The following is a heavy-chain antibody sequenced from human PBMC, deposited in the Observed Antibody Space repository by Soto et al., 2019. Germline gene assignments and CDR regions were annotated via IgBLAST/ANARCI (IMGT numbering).Heavy chain of an antibody. CDR1: GGSISSSNYY. CDR2: IYYSGST. V-gene: IGHV4-39*01. CDR3: ARRSGYNFAFEY. J-gene: IGHJ4*02. Sequence: QLQLQESGPGLVKPSETLSLTCTVSGGSISSSNYYWGWIRQPPGKGLEWIASIYYSGSTYYNPSLKSRVTISVDTSKNQFSLKLSFVTAADTAVYYCARRSGYNFAFEYWGQGILVTVSS. D-gene: IGHD3-3*01.